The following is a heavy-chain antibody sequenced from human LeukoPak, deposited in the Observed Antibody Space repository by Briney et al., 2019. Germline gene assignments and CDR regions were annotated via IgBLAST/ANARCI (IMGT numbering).Heavy chain of an antibody. J-gene: IGHJ4*02. CDR3: ARVGAYCTSTSCLDY. D-gene: IGHD2-2*01. CDR1: GYTFNKYG. CDR2: INTNDGNT. Sequence: ASVKVSCKASGYTFNKYGIAWVRQAPGQGLEWMAWINTNDGNTNYAQKFQGRVTVTTDTSTSTAYMELRSLTSDDTAVYYCARVGAYCTSTSCLDYWGQGTLVTVSS. V-gene: IGHV1-18*01.